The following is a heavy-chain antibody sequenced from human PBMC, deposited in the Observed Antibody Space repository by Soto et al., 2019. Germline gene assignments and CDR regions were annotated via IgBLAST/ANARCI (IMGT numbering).Heavy chain of an antibody. CDR2: ISSDGSNE. J-gene: IGHJ4*02. Sequence: QMHLVESGGGVVQPGRSLRLSCAASGFTFSSYGMHWVRQAPGKGLEWVALISSDGSNEYYADSVQGRFTISRDNSKNMLYLQMSSLRVEDTAVYYCANSFWSGYSPLDYWGQGTLVTVSS. V-gene: IGHV3-33*08. CDR1: GFTFSSYG. D-gene: IGHD3-3*01. CDR3: ANSFWSGYSPLDY.